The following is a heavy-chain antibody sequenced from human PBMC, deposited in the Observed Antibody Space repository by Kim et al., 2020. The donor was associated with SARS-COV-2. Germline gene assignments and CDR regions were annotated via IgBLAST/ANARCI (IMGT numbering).Heavy chain of an antibody. Sequence: SETLSLTCTVSGGSISSSSYYWGWIRQPPGKGLEGIGSIYYSGNTYYNPSLKSRVPISVDTSKKQFSLTLSSVTAADTAVYYCARHDYYDSSGYYYGPFFCSWGQGSLVAVSS. CDR1: GGSISSSSYY. CDR3: ARHDYYDSSGYYYGPFFCS. CDR2: IYYSGNT. J-gene: IGHJ5*02. D-gene: IGHD3-22*01. V-gene: IGHV4-39*01.